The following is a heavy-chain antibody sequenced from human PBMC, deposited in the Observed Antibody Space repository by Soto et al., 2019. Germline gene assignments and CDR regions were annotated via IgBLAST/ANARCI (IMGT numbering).Heavy chain of an antibody. CDR3: ARGPGYYGSGSLDYYYYYGMDV. V-gene: IGHV4-34*01. D-gene: IGHD3-10*01. CDR1: NGSFLGYH. CDR2: INHSGST. J-gene: IGHJ6*02. Sequence: HSGTVSMTCAVYNGSFLGYHRSWIRQHPGAGLEWIGEINHSGSTNYNPSLKSRVTISVDTSKNQFSLKLSSVTAADTAVYYCARGPGYYGSGSLDYYYYYGMDVWGQGTTVTVS.